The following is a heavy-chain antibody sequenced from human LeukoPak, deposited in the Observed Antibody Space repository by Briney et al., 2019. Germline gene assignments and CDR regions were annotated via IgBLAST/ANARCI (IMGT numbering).Heavy chain of an antibody. D-gene: IGHD4-23*01. CDR2: ISGSGGST. CDR1: GFTFSSYA. Sequence: GGSLRLSCAASGFTFSSYAVSWVRQAPGKGLEWVSSISGSGGSTYYAESVRGRFTISRDNSKNTLYLQMNSLRAEDTAVYYCAKDRDTVVTHAEYFQHWGQGTLVTVSS. J-gene: IGHJ1*01. CDR3: AKDRDTVVTHAEYFQH. V-gene: IGHV3-23*01.